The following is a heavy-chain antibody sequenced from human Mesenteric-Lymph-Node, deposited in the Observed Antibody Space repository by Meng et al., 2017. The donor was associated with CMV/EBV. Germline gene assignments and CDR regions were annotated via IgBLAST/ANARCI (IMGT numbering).Heavy chain of an antibody. CDR1: GFTVINNY. V-gene: IGHV3-66*03. CDR3: ARDPLETGVD. D-gene: IGHD2-8*01. J-gene: IGHJ4*02. CDR2: IDSSANT. Sequence: ESLKISCAASGFTVINNYMSWVRQAPGKGLEWVSIIDSSANTYYADSVKGRFTISRDISKNTVYLQMNSLRTDDTAVYYCARDPLETGVDWGQGTLVTVSS.